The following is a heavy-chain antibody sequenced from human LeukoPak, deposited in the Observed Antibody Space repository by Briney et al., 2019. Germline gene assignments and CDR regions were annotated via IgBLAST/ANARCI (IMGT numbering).Heavy chain of an antibody. CDR1: GFTFSNYG. Sequence: PGGSLRLSCAASGFTFSNYGMHWVRQAPGKGLEWVAFIRYDGSNKYYADSVKGRFTISRDNSKNTLYLQMNSLRAEDTAVYYCAKEVLKEFSPTYYFDYWGQGTLVTVSS. CDR3: AKEVLKEFSPTYYFDY. CDR2: IRYDGSNK. V-gene: IGHV3-30*02. J-gene: IGHJ4*02. D-gene: IGHD3-16*02.